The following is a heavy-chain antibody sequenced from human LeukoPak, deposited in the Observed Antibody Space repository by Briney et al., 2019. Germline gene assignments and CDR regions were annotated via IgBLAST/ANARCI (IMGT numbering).Heavy chain of an antibody. CDR2: INPSGGST. CDR1: GYTFTSYY. J-gene: IGHJ5*02. V-gene: IGHV1-46*01. D-gene: IGHD3-22*01. CDR3: ARDFGYESSGYPNWFDP. Sequence: GASVKVSCKASGYTFTSYYMHWVRQAPGQGLEWMGIINPSGGSTSYAQKFQGRVTMTRDTSTSTVYMELSSLRSEDTAVYYCARDFGYESSGYPNWFDPWGQGTLVTVSS.